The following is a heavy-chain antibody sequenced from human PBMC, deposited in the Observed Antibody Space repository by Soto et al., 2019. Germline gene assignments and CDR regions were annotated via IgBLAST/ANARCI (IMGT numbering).Heavy chain of an antibody. J-gene: IGHJ4*02. CDR2: ISKSGSA. D-gene: IGHD1-26*01. CDR1: GDSFSDYS. Sequence: ETLSLTCTVSGDSFSDYSWGWVRQPPGKGLEWIGSISKSGSANHNAYLKSRGTMSIDMAKNQFSLKLSSVTAADTAVYFCARDLSGSLDYWGQGTLVTVSS. V-gene: IGHV4-59*01. CDR3: ARDLSGSLDY.